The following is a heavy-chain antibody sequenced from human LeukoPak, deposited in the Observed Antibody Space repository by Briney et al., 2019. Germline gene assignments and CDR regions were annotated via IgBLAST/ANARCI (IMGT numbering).Heavy chain of an antibody. V-gene: IGHV3-23*01. J-gene: IGHJ4*02. CDR3: AKSASYYSTYLDY. D-gene: IGHD4-11*01. CDR2: ISGSGGST. Sequence: GGSLRLSCAASGFTFSSYAMSWVRQAPGKGLEWVSVISGSGGSTHYADSVKGRFTISRGNSKNTLYLQMNSLRAEDTAVYYCAKSASYYSTYLDYWGQGTLVTVSS. CDR1: GFTFSSYA.